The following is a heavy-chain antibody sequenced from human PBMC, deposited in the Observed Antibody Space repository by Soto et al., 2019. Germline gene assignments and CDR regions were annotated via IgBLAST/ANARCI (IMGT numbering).Heavy chain of an antibody. V-gene: IGHV3-72*01. Sequence: GGSLRLSCAASGFTFTDHYMDWVRQAPGKGLEWVGRARNKVNSYIIAYAASVKGRFIISRDDSKNSLYLQMNSLKTEDTAVYFCARLMGTSFDFWGQGTLVTVSS. D-gene: IGHD2-8*01. J-gene: IGHJ4*02. CDR3: ARLMGTSFDF. CDR2: ARNKVNSYII. CDR1: GFTFTDHY.